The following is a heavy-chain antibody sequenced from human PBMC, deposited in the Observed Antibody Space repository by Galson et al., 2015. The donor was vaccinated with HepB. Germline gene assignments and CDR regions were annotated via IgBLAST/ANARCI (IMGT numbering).Heavy chain of an antibody. Sequence: SLRLSCAVSGLTFNHQWLTWVRQTPERGLEWVALIKPDGSDPAYVDSVKGRFIISRDNAKNSLYLHMSSLRVEDTAVDYCARGPEAGALDYWGQGNPVTVSS. CDR3: ARGPEAGALDY. V-gene: IGHV3-7*01. J-gene: IGHJ4*02. CDR1: GLTFNHQW. D-gene: IGHD6-19*01. CDR2: IKPDGSDP.